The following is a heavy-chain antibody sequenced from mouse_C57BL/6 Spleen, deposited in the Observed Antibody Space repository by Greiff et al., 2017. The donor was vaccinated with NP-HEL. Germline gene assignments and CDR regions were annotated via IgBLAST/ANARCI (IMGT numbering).Heavy chain of an antibody. J-gene: IGHJ4*01. Sequence: VKLQESGAELARPGASVKLSCKASGYTFTSYGISWVKQRTGQGLEWIGEIYPRSGNTYYNEKFKGKATLTADKSSSTAYMELRSLTSEDSAVYFCARDGSSPYYYAMDYWGQGTSVTVSS. D-gene: IGHD1-1*01. CDR3: ARDGSSPYYYAMDY. V-gene: IGHV1-81*01. CDR1: GYTFTSYG. CDR2: IYPRSGNT.